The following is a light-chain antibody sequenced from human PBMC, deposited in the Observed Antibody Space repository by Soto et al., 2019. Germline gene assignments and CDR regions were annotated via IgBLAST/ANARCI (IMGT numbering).Light chain of an antibody. Sequence: DIQMTQSPSSLSASVGDRVTITCQASQDINNYLVWYQQKPGQAPQLLIFEASSLETGVPSRFSGAASGTDFTFTISSLQPEDIATYYCQQYDTLPPTCGQGTKLEIK. J-gene: IGKJ2*01. CDR2: EAS. V-gene: IGKV1-33*01. CDR3: QQYDTLPPT. CDR1: QDINNY.